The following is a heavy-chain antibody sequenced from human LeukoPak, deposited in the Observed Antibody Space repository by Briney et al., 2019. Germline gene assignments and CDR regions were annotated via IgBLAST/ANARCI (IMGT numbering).Heavy chain of an antibody. CDR2: ISYDGSNK. J-gene: IGHJ4*02. V-gene: IGHV3-30*04. CDR3: ETRGYTAMDLFDY. Sequence: QSGGSLRLSCAAFGFTFSSYAMHWVRQAPGKGLEWVAVISYDGSNKYYADSVKGRFTISRDNSKNTLYLQMNSLRAEDTAVYYCETRGYTAMDLFDYWGQGTLVTVSS. CDR1: GFTFSSYA. D-gene: IGHD5-18*01.